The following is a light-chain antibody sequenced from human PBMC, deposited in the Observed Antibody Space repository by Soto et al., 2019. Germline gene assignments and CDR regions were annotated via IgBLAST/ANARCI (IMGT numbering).Light chain of an antibody. CDR1: QSVSSSY. CDR2: GAS. Sequence: EIVLTQSPGTLSLSPGERATLSCRASQSVSSSYLAWYQQKPGQAPRLLIYGASSSATGIPDRFSGSGSGTDVTLTISRLEPEEFAEYYCQQYGSSSPMGFTFGPGTKVDIK. V-gene: IGKV3-20*01. CDR3: QQYGSSSPMGFT. J-gene: IGKJ3*01.